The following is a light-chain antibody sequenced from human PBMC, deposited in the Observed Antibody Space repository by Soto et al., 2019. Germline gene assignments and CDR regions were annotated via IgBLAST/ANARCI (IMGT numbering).Light chain of an antibody. Sequence: QSALTQPPSVSAAPGQKVTLSCSGNSSNIGSNDVSWYQQLPGKAPKLLIYENSQRPSGIPDRFSGSKSGTSATLGITGLQTGDEADYYCGTWDSSLIALFGTGTKVTVL. CDR2: ENS. CDR1: SSNIGSND. J-gene: IGLJ1*01. CDR3: GTWDSSLIAL. V-gene: IGLV1-51*02.